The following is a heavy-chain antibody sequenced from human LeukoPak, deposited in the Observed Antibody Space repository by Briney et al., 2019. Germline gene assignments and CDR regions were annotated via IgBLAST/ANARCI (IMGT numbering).Heavy chain of an antibody. V-gene: IGHV3-23*01. CDR3: AKDPRGYSYGRLDY. D-gene: IGHD5-18*01. CDR2: ISGSGGST. CDR1: GFTFSSYA. Sequence: GGSLRLSCAASGFTFSSYAMSWVRQAPGKGLEWVSAISGSGGSTYYADSVKGWFTIFRDNSKNTLYLQMNSLRAEDTAVYYCAKDPRGYSYGRLDYWGQGTLVTVSS. J-gene: IGHJ4*02.